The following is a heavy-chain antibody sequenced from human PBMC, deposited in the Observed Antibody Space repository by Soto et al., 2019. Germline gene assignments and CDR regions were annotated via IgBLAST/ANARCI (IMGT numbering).Heavy chain of an antibody. V-gene: IGHV3-9*01. Sequence: EVQLVESGGGLVQPGRSLRLSCAASGFTFDDYAMHWVRQAPGKGLEWVSGISCNSGSIGYADSVKGRFTISRDNAKNSLYLQMNSLRAEDTALYYCAKGYCSSTSCYRDYWGQGTLVTVSS. CDR3: AKGYCSSTSCYRDY. CDR2: ISCNSGSI. J-gene: IGHJ4*02. CDR1: GFTFDDYA. D-gene: IGHD2-2*01.